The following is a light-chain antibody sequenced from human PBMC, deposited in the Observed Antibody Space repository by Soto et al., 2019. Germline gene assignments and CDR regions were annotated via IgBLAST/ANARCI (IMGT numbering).Light chain of an antibody. CDR2: DVS. J-gene: IGLJ3*02. CDR1: TGDIGGYDR. Sequence: QSVLTQPASVSGSLGQSITISCTGTTGDIGGYDRVSWYQQYPGKAPKLMISDVSFRPSGVSNRFSGSKSGNTAALTISDLQAVDESDYYSSSYTNTDSWVFGGGTKLTV. CDR3: SSYTNTDSWV. V-gene: IGLV2-14*01.